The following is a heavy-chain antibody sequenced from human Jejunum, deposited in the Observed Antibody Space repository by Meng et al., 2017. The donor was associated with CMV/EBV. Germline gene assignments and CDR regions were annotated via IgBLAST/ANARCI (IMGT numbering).Heavy chain of an antibody. J-gene: IGHJ4*02. CDR2: VLYTGST. Sequence: VPGGSFRDYYWTWIRQFPGKGLEWSGYVLYTGSTNYNPSLESRVAMSVDTSKKQFSLTLSAVTAADTAVYYCASHRYSAGYYSDYWAQGTRVTVSS. V-gene: IGHV4-59*13. CDR3: ASHRYSAGYYSDY. D-gene: IGHD3-16*02. CDR1: GGSFRDYY.